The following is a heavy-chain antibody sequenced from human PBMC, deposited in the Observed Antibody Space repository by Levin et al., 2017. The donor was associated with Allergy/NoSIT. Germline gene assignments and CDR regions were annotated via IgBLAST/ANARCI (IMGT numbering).Heavy chain of an antibody. CDR3: ARLGQGYCSSTSCYYFDY. V-gene: IGHV3-30-3*01. CDR2: ISYDGSNK. CDR1: GFTFSSYA. Sequence: GGSLRLSCAASGFTFSSYAMHWVRQAPGKGLEWVAVISYDGSNKYYADSVKGRFTISRDNSKNTLYLQMNSLRAEDTAVYYCARLGQGYCSSTSCYYFDYWGQGTLVTVSS. D-gene: IGHD2-2*01. J-gene: IGHJ4*02.